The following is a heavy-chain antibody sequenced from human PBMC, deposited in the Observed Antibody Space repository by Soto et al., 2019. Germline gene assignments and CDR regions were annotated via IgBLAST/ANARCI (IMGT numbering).Heavy chain of an antibody. CDR1: GGTFSSYA. J-gene: IGHJ6*02. D-gene: IGHD3-10*01. CDR3: ATRSGYGWTGNYYYHGMDG. V-gene: IGHV1-69*12. Sequence: QVQLVQSGAEVKKPGSSVKVSCKASGGTFSSYAISWVRQAPGQGLEWLGGIIPIFGTANYAQKFQGRVTITADESTSTAYRELSSRRSEDPAVYYCATRSGYGWTGNYYYHGMDGWGRGTTVTVS. CDR2: IIPIFGTA.